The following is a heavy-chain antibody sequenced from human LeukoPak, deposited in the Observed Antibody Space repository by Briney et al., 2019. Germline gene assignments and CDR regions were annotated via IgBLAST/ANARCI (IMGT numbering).Heavy chain of an antibody. V-gene: IGHV3-23*01. CDR1: GFTFSSYA. CDR2: ISGSGGST. J-gene: IGHJ4*02. D-gene: IGHD3-10*01. CDR3: AELSPPPSILIWFGEFDY. Sequence: PGGSLRLSCAASGFTFSSYAMSWVRQAPGKGLEWVSAISGSGGSTYYADSVKGRFTISRDNSKNTLYLQMNSLRAEDTAVYYCAELSPPPSILIWFGEFDYWGQGTLVSVSS.